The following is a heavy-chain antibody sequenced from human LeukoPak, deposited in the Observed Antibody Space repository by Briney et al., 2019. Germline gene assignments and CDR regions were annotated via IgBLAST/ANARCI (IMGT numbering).Heavy chain of an antibody. CDR2: FSSRKNIV. CDR1: GFTFSSYA. CDR3: VRDQQWESPHYFDY. J-gene: IGHJ4*02. V-gene: IGHV3-48*01. Sequence: PGGSLRLSCAASGFTFSSYAMSWFRQAPGKGLEWISYFSSRKNIVNYADSVKGRFTISRDKAKTSLYLQMNSLRAEDTAVYYCVRDQQWESPHYFDYWGQGTPVTVSS. D-gene: IGHD1-26*01.